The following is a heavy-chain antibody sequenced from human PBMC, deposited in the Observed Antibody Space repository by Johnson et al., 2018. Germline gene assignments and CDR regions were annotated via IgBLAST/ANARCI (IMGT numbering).Heavy chain of an antibody. CDR1: GFTFSSYW. CDR2: ISSDGSYT. J-gene: IGHJ3*02. CDR3: AKEGGSYGSFDI. V-gene: IGHV3-74*01. D-gene: IGHD1-26*01. Sequence: VQLQESGGGLVQPGGSXRLSCAASGFTFSSYWMHWVRQAPGKGLVWVSHISSDGSYTDYADSVKGRFTVSRDNAKNSLYLQMNSLRAEDTALYYCAKEGGSYGSFDIWGQVTMVTVSS.